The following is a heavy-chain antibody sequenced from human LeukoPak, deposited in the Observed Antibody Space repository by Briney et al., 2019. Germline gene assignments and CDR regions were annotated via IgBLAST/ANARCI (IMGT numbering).Heavy chain of an antibody. CDR3: ARVQKRGIAAAVGVV. CDR1: GYTFTGYY. CDR2: INPNSGGT. Sequence: ASVKVSCKASGYTFTGYYMHWVRQAPGQGLEWMGWINPNSGGTNYAQKFQGRVTMTRDTSISTAYMELSRLRSDDTAVYYCARVQKRGIAAAVGVVWGQGTTATVSS. J-gene: IGHJ6*02. V-gene: IGHV1-2*02. D-gene: IGHD6-13*01.